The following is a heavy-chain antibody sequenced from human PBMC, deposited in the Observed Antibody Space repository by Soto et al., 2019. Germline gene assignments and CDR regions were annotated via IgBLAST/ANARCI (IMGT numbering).Heavy chain of an antibody. Sequence: QVKLQQWGAGLLKPSETLSLNCAVYGGSFSGYYWSWIRQPPGKGLGWIGEINHSGSTNYNPSLKSRVTISVDTSKNQFSLKLSSVTAADTAVYYCARVNDYGDYGPPSYWGQGTLVTVSS. CDR1: GGSFSGYY. V-gene: IGHV4-34*01. CDR3: ARVNDYGDYGPPSY. D-gene: IGHD4-17*01. J-gene: IGHJ4*02. CDR2: INHSGST.